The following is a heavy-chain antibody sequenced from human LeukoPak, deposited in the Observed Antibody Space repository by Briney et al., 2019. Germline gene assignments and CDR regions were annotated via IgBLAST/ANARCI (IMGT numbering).Heavy chain of an antibody. J-gene: IGHJ4*02. V-gene: IGHV3-21*01. CDR1: GFTFSNFQ. Sequence: GGSLRLSCAASGFTFSNFQMHRVRQAPGKGLEWVSSISGSSSYIYYADSAKGRFTISRDNAKNSLYLQLNSLRAEDTALYYCARARGIAVADLWGQGTLVTVPS. D-gene: IGHD6-19*01. CDR3: ARARGIAVADL. CDR2: ISGSSSYI.